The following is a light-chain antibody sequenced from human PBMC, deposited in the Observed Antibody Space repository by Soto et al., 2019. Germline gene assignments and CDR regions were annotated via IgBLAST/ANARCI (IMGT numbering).Light chain of an antibody. CDR2: GAS. CDR3: QQHGTSPI. Sequence: EVVLTQSPGTLSLSPGERATLSCRASQAVSSILLAWYQQKPGQAPRLLIYGASSRATGIPDRFSGSGSGTDFTLTVSRLEPYYFSAYYCQQHGTSPIFGGGTKVEI. J-gene: IGKJ4*01. CDR1: QAVSSIL. V-gene: IGKV3-20*01.